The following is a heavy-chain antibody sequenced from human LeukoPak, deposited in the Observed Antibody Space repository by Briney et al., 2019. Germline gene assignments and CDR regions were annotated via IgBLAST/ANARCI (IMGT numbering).Heavy chain of an antibody. Sequence: GGSLRLSCAAFGFTFDDYAMHWVRQAPGKGLVWVSRINSDGSITSYADSVKGRFTISRDNAKNTLYLQMNSLTAEDTAIYSCARPRLEYCSGGSCFDAFDIWGQGTMVTVSS. CDR2: INSDGSIT. CDR3: ARPRLEYCSGGSCFDAFDI. V-gene: IGHV3-74*01. CDR1: GFTFDDYA. D-gene: IGHD2-15*01. J-gene: IGHJ3*02.